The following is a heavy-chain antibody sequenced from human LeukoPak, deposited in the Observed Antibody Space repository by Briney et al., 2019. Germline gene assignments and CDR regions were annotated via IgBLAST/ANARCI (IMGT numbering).Heavy chain of an antibody. V-gene: IGHV3-23*01. CDR1: GFTFRNFA. CDR2: IPRNGGST. CDR3: AREAAAGFDY. J-gene: IGHJ4*02. D-gene: IGHD6-13*01. Sequence: PGGSLRLSCAASGFTFRNFAMTWVRQAPGKGLEWVSSIPRNGGSTYYADSVKGRFTISRDNSKNTLYVQMNSLRVDDTAVYYCAREAAAGFDYWGQGTLVTVSS.